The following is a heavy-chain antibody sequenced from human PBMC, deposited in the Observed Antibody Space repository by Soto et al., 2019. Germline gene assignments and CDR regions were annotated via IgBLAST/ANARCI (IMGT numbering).Heavy chain of an antibody. CDR3: ARDRRTGDAREACAI. CDR2: IDTISTVT. CDR1: GFTFSSYS. D-gene: IGHD7-27*01. J-gene: IGHJ3*02. Sequence: EAQLVDSGGGLVQPGGSLRLSCVASGFTFSSYSMSSVRQAPGKGLEWVSYIDTISTVTSYADSVEGRFAISRDNAKNSLYLQLNSLRDDDTALYYCARDRRTGDAREACAIWGGGTMVTVSS. V-gene: IGHV3-48*02.